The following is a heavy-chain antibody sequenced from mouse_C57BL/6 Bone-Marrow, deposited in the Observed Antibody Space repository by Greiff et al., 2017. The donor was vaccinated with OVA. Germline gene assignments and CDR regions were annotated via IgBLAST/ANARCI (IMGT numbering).Heavy chain of an antibody. CDR1: GFTFSSYA. V-gene: IGHV5-9-1*02. CDR2: ISSGGDYI. D-gene: IGHD2-3*01. Sequence: EVMLVESGEGLVKPGGSLKLSCAASGFTFSSYAMSWVRQTPEKRLEWVAYISSGGDYIYYADTVKGRFTISRDNARNTLYLQMSSLKSEDTAMYYCTRVWVLPHYYAMDYWGQGTSVTVSS. J-gene: IGHJ4*01. CDR3: TRVWVLPHYYAMDY.